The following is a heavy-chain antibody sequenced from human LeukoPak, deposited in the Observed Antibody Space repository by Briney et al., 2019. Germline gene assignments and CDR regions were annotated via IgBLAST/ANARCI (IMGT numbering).Heavy chain of an antibody. CDR1: GGSISSYY. CDR3: ARADKYYDLLTGFYGPLGAFDI. D-gene: IGHD3-9*01. V-gene: IGHV4-59*01. J-gene: IGHJ3*02. Sequence: SETLSLTCTVSGGSISSYYWSWIRQPPGKGLEWTGYIYYSGSTNYNPSLKSRVTISVDTSKNQFSLKLSSVTATDTAVYYCARADKYYDLLTGFYGPLGAFDIWGQGTMVTVSS. CDR2: IYYSGST.